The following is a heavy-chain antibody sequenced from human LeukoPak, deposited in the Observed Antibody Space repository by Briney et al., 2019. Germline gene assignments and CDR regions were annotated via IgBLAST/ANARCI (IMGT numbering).Heavy chain of an antibody. CDR1: GFTFSSYS. CDR2: ISGGGGST. D-gene: IGHD6-6*01. CDR3: AKASGTSIAARRYYYYYMDV. V-gene: IGHV3-23*01. J-gene: IGHJ6*03. Sequence: PGGSLRLSCAASGFTFSSYSMNWVRQAPGKGLEWVSSISGGGGSTYYADSVKGRFTISRDNSKNTLYLQMNSLRAEDTAVYYCAKASGTSIAARRYYYYYMDVWGKGTTVTVSS.